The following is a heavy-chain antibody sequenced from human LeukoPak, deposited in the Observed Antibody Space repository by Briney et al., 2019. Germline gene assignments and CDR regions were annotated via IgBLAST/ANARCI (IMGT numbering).Heavy chain of an antibody. J-gene: IGHJ4*02. V-gene: IGHV1-2*04. Sequence: GASVKVSCKASGYTFTGYYMHWVRQAPGQGLEWMGWINPNSGGTNYAQKFQGWVTMTRDTSISTAYTELSRLRSDDTAVYYCARDGHCSSTTCAQFDYWGQGTLVTVSS. CDR2: INPNSGGT. CDR3: ARDGHCSSTTCAQFDY. CDR1: GYTFTGYY. D-gene: IGHD2-2*03.